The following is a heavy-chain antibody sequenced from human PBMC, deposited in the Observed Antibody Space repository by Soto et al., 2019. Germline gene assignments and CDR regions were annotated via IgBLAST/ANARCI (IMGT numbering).Heavy chain of an antibody. V-gene: IGHV1-8*01. D-gene: IGHD3-9*01. CDR1: GYTFTSYD. J-gene: IGHJ4*02. Sequence: ASVKVSCKASGYTFTSYDINCVRQATGQGLEWMGWMNPNSGNTGYAQKFQGRVTMTRNTSISTAYMELSSLRSEDTAVYYCARAVGYDILTGYNPYYFDYWGQGTLVIVSS. CDR2: MNPNSGNT. CDR3: ARAVGYDILTGYNPYYFDY.